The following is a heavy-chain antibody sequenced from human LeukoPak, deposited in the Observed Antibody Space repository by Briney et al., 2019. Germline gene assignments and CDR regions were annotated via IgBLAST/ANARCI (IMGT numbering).Heavy chain of an antibody. J-gene: IGHJ4*02. CDR1: GFTFSSYS. V-gene: IGHV3-48*01. Sequence: SGGSLRLSCAASGFTFSSYSMNWVRQAPGKGLEWVSYISSSSSTIYYADSVKGRFTISRDNAKNSLYLQMNSLRAEDTAVYYCAKDRRGSGSYYYFDYWGQGTLVTVSS. CDR2: ISSSSSTI. D-gene: IGHD3-10*01. CDR3: AKDRRGSGSYYYFDY.